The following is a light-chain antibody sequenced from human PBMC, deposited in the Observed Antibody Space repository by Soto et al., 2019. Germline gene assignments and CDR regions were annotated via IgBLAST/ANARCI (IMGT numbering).Light chain of an antibody. Sequence: DIQMTQSPSTLSASVGDRVSINWRASQSISAWLAWYQQKPGKAPRLLIYKASTLEIGVPSRFSGSGSGTEFTLTISSLQPDDVATYYCQQYNDYSWTFGQGTKVDNK. J-gene: IGKJ1*01. CDR1: QSISAW. CDR3: QQYNDYSWT. CDR2: KAS. V-gene: IGKV1-5*03.